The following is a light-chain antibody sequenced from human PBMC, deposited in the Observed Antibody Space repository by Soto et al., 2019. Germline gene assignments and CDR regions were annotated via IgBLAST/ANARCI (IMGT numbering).Light chain of an antibody. Sequence: EIVLTQSPATLSLSPGERATLSCRASQSVSSYLAWYQQKPGQAPRLLIYDASNRATGIPARFSGSGSGTDFTLTISSLEPEDFAVYYCQQRSLFGGGTKVDNK. J-gene: IGKJ4*01. CDR3: QQRSL. CDR1: QSVSSY. V-gene: IGKV3-11*01. CDR2: DAS.